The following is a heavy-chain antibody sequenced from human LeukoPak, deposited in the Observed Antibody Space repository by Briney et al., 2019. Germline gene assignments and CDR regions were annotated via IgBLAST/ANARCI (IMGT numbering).Heavy chain of an antibody. CDR2: ISWNSGSI. Sequence: GGSLTLSCAASGFTFDDYAMHWVRQAPGKGLEWVSGISWNSGSIGYADSVKGRFTISRDNAKNSLYLQMNSLRAEDMALYYCAKGEGELVEGIDYWGQGTLVTVSS. J-gene: IGHJ4*02. CDR3: AKGEGELVEGIDY. CDR1: GFTFDDYA. D-gene: IGHD6-13*01. V-gene: IGHV3-9*03.